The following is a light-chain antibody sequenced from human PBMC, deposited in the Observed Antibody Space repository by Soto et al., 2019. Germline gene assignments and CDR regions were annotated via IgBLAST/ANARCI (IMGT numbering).Light chain of an antibody. V-gene: IGKV3D-20*02. CDR3: QHRMNWPLT. J-gene: IGKJ5*01. CDR2: GAS. CDR1: QNFGINY. Sequence: EIVLTQSPDTLSLSPGERATLSCRASQNFGINYLAWYQQKRGQAPTFLIYGASSRATGIPDRFSGSGSGTDFTLTISRLEPEDFAVYNCQHRMNWPLTFGQGTRLEIK.